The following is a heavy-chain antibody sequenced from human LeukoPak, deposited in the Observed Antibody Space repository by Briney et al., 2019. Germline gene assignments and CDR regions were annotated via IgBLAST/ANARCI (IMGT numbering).Heavy chain of an antibody. CDR2: IYYSGGT. CDR3: ARENCSGGSCYSIYYYYYMDV. D-gene: IGHD2-15*01. J-gene: IGHJ6*03. V-gene: IGHV4-39*07. CDR1: GGSISSNGYY. Sequence: SETLSLTCTVSGGSISSNGYYWAWFRQLPGKGLEWIGSIYYSGGTYYNPSLKSRVTISIDTSKNQFSLKLRSVTAADTAVYYCARENCSGGSCYSIYYYYYMDVWGKGTTVTVSS.